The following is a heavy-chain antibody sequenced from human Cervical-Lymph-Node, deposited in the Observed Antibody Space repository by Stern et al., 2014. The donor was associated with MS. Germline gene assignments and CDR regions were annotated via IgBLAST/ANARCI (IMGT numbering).Heavy chain of an antibody. CDR1: GYSFTGYD. CDR2: INPNSGGT. CDR3: ATVGTSDY. Sequence: QVQLQQSGAEVKKPGASAKVSCKASGYSFTGYDMHWVRQAPGQGLEWMGRINPNSGGTNYEQKFEGRVTMTRDTSINTAYMELSSLRSDDTAVYYCATVGTSDYWGQGTLVTVSS. V-gene: IGHV1-2*06. J-gene: IGHJ4*02.